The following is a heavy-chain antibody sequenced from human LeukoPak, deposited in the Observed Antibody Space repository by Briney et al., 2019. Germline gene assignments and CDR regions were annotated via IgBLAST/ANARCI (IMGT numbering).Heavy chain of an antibody. D-gene: IGHD6-19*01. CDR2: SRSKTNRYTT. J-gene: IGHJ4*02. CDR3: AREEQWLGSPLHY. V-gene: IGHV3-72*01. CDR1: GFTFSDHY. Sequence: GGSLRLSCAASGFTFSDHYLDWVRQAPGKGLEWVGRSRSKTNRYTTQYAASVKGRFTISRDNAKNSLYLQMNSLRAEDTAVYSCAREEQWLGSPLHYWGQGTLVTVSS.